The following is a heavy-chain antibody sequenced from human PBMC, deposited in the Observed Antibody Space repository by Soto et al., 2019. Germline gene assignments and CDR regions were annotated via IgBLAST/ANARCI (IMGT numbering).Heavy chain of an antibody. CDR2: IIPIFGTA. V-gene: IGHV1-69*13. CDR3: ARVYSSSWYRPGNNWFDP. CDR1: GGTFSSYA. D-gene: IGHD6-13*01. Sequence: GASVKVSCKASGGTFSSYAISWVRQAPGQGREWMGGIIPIFGTANYAQKFQGRVTITADESTSTAYMELSSLRSEDTAVYYCARVYSSSWYRPGNNWFDPWGQGTLVTVS. J-gene: IGHJ5*02.